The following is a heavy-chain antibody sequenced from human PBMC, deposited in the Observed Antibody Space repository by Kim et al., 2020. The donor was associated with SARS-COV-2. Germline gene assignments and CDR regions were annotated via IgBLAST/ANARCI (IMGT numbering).Heavy chain of an antibody. Sequence: GGSLRLSCAASGFTFSSYLMHWVRQAPGRGLVWVSLIKSDGSTTLYADSVKGRFTVSRDNAKDTLYLQMNSLRAEDTAVYYCAREFNGMDVWGPGTTVTVSS. CDR1: GFTFSSYL. V-gene: IGHV3-74*03. J-gene: IGHJ6*02. CDR3: AREFNGMDV. CDR2: IKSDGSTT.